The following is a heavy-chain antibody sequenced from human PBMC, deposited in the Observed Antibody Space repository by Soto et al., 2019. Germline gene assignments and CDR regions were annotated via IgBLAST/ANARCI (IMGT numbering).Heavy chain of an antibody. CDR1: GGIFGSHG. V-gene: IGHV1-69*01. D-gene: IGHD3-22*01. J-gene: IGHJ3*01. CDR2: FIPIFRTL. Sequence: QVQLIQSEAEVKKPGSSVRVSCTASGGIFGSHGFSWVRQAPGQRLEWVGGFIPIFRTLTYTEKFQARVRIAADESTNSVYLELSILTSEDTAVYYCVRDRRIYYSDPHDEFVASDYEVWGQGTMVSVSS. CDR3: VRDRRIYYSDPHDEFVASDYEV.